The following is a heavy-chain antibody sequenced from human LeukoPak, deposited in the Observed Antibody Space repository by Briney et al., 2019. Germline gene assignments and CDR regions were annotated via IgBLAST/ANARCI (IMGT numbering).Heavy chain of an antibody. D-gene: IGHD1-26*01. J-gene: IGHJ3*01. Sequence: GGSLRLSCDASGFTFSDYYMTWIRQAPGKGLEWISYITSSGTSTYYPVSVRGRFTISRDNARNSVYPQMKYLRADDTAVYYCARDVGATTSATFDLWGQGTMVTVSS. CDR1: GFTFSDYY. CDR3: ARDVGATTSATFDL. CDR2: ITSSGTST. V-gene: IGHV3-11*01.